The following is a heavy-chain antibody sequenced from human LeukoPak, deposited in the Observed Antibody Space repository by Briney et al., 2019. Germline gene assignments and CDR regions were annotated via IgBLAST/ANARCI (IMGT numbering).Heavy chain of an antibody. CDR1: GFTFSSYE. CDR2: ISSSGSTI. J-gene: IGHJ6*03. V-gene: IGHV3-48*03. D-gene: IGHD5-24*01. CDR3: ASWGGRWLKGYYYYMDV. Sequence: GGSLRLSCAASGFTFSSYEMNWVRQAPGKGLEWVSYISSSGSTIYYADSVKGRFTISRDNAKNSLYLQMNSLRAEDTAVYYCASWGGRWLKGYYYYMDVWGKGTTVTISS.